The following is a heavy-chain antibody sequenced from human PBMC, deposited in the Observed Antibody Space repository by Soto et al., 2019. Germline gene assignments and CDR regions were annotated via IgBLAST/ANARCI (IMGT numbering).Heavy chain of an antibody. Sequence: PSETLSLTCTVSGDTISSYYWSWIRQPAGKGLEWIGRIYTSGSTNYNPSLKSRVTMSLDTSKNQFSLKLNSVTAADTAVYYCARGCGVINFDHWCQGTLVTVSS. CDR1: GDTISSYY. J-gene: IGHJ4*02. CDR3: ARGCGVINFDH. V-gene: IGHV4-4*07. D-gene: IGHD2-21*01. CDR2: IYTSGST.